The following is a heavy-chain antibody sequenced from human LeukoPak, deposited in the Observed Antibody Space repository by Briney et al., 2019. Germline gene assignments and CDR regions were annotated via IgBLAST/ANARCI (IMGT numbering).Heavy chain of an antibody. D-gene: IGHD3-22*01. CDR2: INHSGST. Sequence: SETLSLTCAVYGGSFSGYYWSWIRQPPGKGLEWIGEINHSGSTNYNPSLKSRVTISVDTSKNQFSLKLSSVTAADTAVYYCARSPTPSYYDSSGSRWFDPWGQGTLVTVSS. J-gene: IGHJ5*02. CDR1: GGSFSGYY. CDR3: ARSPTPSYYDSSGSRWFDP. V-gene: IGHV4-34*01.